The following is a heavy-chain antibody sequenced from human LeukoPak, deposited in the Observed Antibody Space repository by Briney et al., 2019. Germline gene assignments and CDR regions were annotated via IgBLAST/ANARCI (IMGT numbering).Heavy chain of an antibody. CDR2: INPNTGNP. CDR1: GYTFTTYG. Sequence: ASVKVSCKASGYTFTTYGVHWVRQAPGQRLEWMGWINPNTGNPTYAQGFTGRFVFSLDTSVSTAYLQISSLKAEDTAVYYCARGGVRWEQQLGYYFDYWGQGTLVTVSS. J-gene: IGHJ4*02. V-gene: IGHV7-4-1*02. D-gene: IGHD6-13*01. CDR3: ARGGVRWEQQLGYYFDY.